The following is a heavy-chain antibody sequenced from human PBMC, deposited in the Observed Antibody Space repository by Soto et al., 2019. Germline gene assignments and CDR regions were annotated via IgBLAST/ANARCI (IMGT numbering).Heavy chain of an antibody. Sequence: EVQLLESGGGLVQPGGSLRLSCAASGFTFINYAMSWVRQAPGKGLEWVSTIGGGDGSTYYADSVKGRFTISRDNSKNTLYLQMNSLRAEDTAVYYCAKDLRDSSGYYYYIDSWGQGILVTVSS. J-gene: IGHJ4*02. CDR3: AKDLRDSSGYYYYIDS. V-gene: IGHV3-23*01. CDR2: IGGGDGST. CDR1: GFTFINYA. D-gene: IGHD3-22*01.